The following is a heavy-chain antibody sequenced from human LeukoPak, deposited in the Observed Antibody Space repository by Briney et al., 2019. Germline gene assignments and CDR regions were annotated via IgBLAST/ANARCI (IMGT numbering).Heavy chain of an antibody. CDR3: ARESSSSPFDY. J-gene: IGHJ4*02. CDR1: GGSFSGYY. Sequence: SETLSLTCAVYGGSFSGYYWSWLRQPPGKGLEWIGEINHSGSTNYNPSLKSRVTISVDTSKNQFSLKLSSVTAADTAVYYCARESSSSPFDYWGQGTLVTVSS. V-gene: IGHV4-34*01. CDR2: INHSGST. D-gene: IGHD6-6*01.